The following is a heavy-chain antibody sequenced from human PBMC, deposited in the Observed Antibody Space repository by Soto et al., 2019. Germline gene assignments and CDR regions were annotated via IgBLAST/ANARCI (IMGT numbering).Heavy chain of an antibody. D-gene: IGHD1-26*01. Sequence: EVQLVESGGGLVQPEGSLRLSCVASGFTFSDYYMDWVRQTPGKGLEWVGRIRNKVMTYTTEYAASVKGRFTVSRDDSRNSLYLQMNSLKPADTAMYYSTSVGRLTTPYYTDYWGQGTLVTVSS. V-gene: IGHV3-72*01. CDR1: GFTFSDYY. CDR2: IRNKVMTYTT. J-gene: IGHJ4*02. CDR3: TSVGRLTTPYYTDY.